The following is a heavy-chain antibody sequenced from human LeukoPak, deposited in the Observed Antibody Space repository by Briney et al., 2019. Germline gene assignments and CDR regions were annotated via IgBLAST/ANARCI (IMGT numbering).Heavy chain of an antibody. Sequence: GGSLRLSCAASGFTFSSYEMNWVRQAPGKGLEWVSYISSSGSTIYYADSVKGRFTISRDNAKNSLYLQMNSLRAEDTAVYYCARAIGGSYYYYMDVWGKGTTVTISS. CDR1: GFTFSSYE. J-gene: IGHJ6*03. CDR2: ISSSGSTI. CDR3: ARAIGGSYYYYMDV. V-gene: IGHV3-48*03. D-gene: IGHD1-26*01.